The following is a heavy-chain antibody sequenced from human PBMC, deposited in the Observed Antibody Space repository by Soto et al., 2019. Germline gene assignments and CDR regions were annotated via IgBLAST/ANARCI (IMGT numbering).Heavy chain of an antibody. CDR1: GFPFSSYA. V-gene: IGHV3-23*01. D-gene: IGHD2-8*02. Sequence: EVQLLESGGALVLPGGSLRLSCAASGFPFSSYAVTWVRQAPGKGLEWVSTISVGGDTAYYADSVKGRFTISRDNSKNTLWLQMNSLRAEDTATYLCASKGAGYCTGGNCYYLDVWGKGTTVDVSS. J-gene: IGHJ6*03. CDR2: ISVGGDTA. CDR3: ASKGAGYCTGGNCYYLDV.